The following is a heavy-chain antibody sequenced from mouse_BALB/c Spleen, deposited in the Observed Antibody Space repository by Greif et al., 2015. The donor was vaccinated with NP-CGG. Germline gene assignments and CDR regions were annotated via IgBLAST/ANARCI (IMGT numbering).Heavy chain of an antibody. Sequence: EVKVEESGPELVKPGASVKISCKASGYSFTGYFMNWVKQSHGKSLEWIGRINPYNGDTFYNQKFKGKATLTVDKSSSTAHMELLSLTSEDSAVYYCGKGDYDYDGYAMDYWGQGTSVTASS. J-gene: IGHJ4*01. D-gene: IGHD2-4*01. CDR2: INPYNGDT. V-gene: IGHV1-37*01. CDR3: GKGDYDYDGYAMDY. CDR1: GYSFTGYF.